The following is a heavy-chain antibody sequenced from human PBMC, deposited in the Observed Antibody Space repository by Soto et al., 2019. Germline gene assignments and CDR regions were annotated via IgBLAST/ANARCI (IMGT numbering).Heavy chain of an antibody. V-gene: IGHV1-2*04. Sequence: ASVKVSCKASGYTFSGYYIHWVRQAPGQGLEWMGWINPNSGGTNYAQKFQGWVTMTRDTSISTAYMELSRLRSDDTAVYYCARVGLIAAAGADAFDIWGQGTMVTVSS. CDR1: GYTFSGYY. CDR3: ARVGLIAAAGADAFDI. D-gene: IGHD6-13*01. J-gene: IGHJ3*02. CDR2: INPNSGGT.